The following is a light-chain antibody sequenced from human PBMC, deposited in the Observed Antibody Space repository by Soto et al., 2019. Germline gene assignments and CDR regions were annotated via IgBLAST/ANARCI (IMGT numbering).Light chain of an antibody. CDR3: SSYTSSSLYV. V-gene: IGLV2-14*01. J-gene: IGLJ1*01. CDR2: DVS. Sequence: QSALTQPASVSGSPGQSITISCTGTSSDVGGYNYVSWYQQHPGKAPKLMIYDVSNRPSGVSNRFSGSKSGNTASLTISGLQAEDAADYYCSSYTSSSLYVFGTGTKVTVL. CDR1: SSDVGGYNY.